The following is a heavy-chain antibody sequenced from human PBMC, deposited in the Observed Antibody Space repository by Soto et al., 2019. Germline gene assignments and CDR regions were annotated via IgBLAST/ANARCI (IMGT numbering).Heavy chain of an antibody. CDR3: ATLGYCSSPRRMCAFDI. D-gene: IGHD2-2*01. V-gene: IGHV4-59*01. J-gene: IGHJ3*02. CDR1: GGSISSYY. Sequence: QVQLQESGPGLVKPSETLSLTCTVSGGSISSYYWSWIRQPPGKGLEWIGYIYYSGSTNYNPSLKSRVTISVDTSKNQFSLKLSSVTAADTAVYYCATLGYCSSPRRMCAFDIWGQGTMVTVSS. CDR2: IYYSGST.